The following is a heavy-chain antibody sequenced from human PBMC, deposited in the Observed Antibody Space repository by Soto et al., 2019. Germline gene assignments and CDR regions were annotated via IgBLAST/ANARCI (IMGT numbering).Heavy chain of an antibody. CDR2: INPSGGST. CDR1: GYTFTSYY. D-gene: IGHD2-2*01. Sequence: ASVKVSCTASGYTFTSYYMHWVRQAPGQGLEWMGIINPSGGSTSYAQKFQGRVTMTRDTSTSTVYMELSSLRSEDTAVYYCARDADIVVVPAPDAFDIWGQGTMVTVSS. V-gene: IGHV1-46*03. J-gene: IGHJ3*02. CDR3: ARDADIVVVPAPDAFDI.